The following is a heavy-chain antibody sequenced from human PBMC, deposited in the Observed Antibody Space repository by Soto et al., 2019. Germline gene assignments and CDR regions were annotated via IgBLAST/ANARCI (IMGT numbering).Heavy chain of an antibody. CDR3: ARARYYDILTGYSHPFDY. Sequence: ASVKVSCKASGYTFTSYGICWARQAPGQGLEWMGWISAYNGNTNYAQKLQGRVTMTTDTSTSTAYMELRSLRSDDTAVYYCARARYYDILTGYSHPFDYWGQGTLVTVSS. D-gene: IGHD3-9*01. V-gene: IGHV1-18*01. J-gene: IGHJ4*02. CDR2: ISAYNGNT. CDR1: GYTFTSYG.